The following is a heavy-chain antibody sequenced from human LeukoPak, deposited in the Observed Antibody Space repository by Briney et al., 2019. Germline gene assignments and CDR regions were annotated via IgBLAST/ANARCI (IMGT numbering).Heavy chain of an antibody. V-gene: IGHV3-23*01. D-gene: IGHD5/OR15-5a*01. CDR1: GFTFSSYV. CDR3: ARALPMDV. Sequence: GGSLRLSCAASGFTFSSYVMSWGRQAPGKGLEWVSTINKNGGETYYADSVKGRFTISRDNSKNTLYLQMNSLRAEDTAVYYCARALPMDVWGQGTTVTVSS. CDR2: INKNGGET. J-gene: IGHJ6*02.